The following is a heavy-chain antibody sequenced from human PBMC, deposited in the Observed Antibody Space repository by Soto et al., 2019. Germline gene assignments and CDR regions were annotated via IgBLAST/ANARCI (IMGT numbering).Heavy chain of an antibody. CDR3: ARDLGTYCSSTSCYGYYYYGMDV. Sequence: SVKVSCKASGGTFSSYAISWVRQAPGQGLEWMGGIIPIFGTANYAQKFQGRVTITADKSTSTAYMELSSLRSEDTAVYYCARDLGTYCSSTSCYGYYYYGMDVWGQGTTVTVS. J-gene: IGHJ6*02. D-gene: IGHD2-2*01. V-gene: IGHV1-69*06. CDR1: GGTFSSYA. CDR2: IIPIFGTA.